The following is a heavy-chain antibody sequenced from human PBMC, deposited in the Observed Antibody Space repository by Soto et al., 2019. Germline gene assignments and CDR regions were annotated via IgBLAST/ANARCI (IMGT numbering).Heavy chain of an antibody. D-gene: IGHD5-12*01. Sequence: GGSLRLSCEASGFSVSSNYMSWVRQAPGKGLEWVSIMYSGGSTYYADSVKGRFTISRDSSKNTLYLQMNSLRAEDTAVYYCARDSVRGFLYYYYGMDVWGQGTTVTVSS. J-gene: IGHJ6*02. CDR2: MYSGGST. V-gene: IGHV3-53*01. CDR1: GFSVSSNY. CDR3: ARDSVRGFLYYYYGMDV.